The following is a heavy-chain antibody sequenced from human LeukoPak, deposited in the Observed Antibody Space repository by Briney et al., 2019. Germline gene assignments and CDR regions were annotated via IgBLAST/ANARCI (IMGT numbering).Heavy chain of an antibody. Sequence: SETLSLTCTVSGGSISSYYWSWFRQPPGKGLEWIGYIYYSGSTNYNPSLKSRVTISVDTSKNQFSLKLSSVTAADTAVYYCARDGYSYGFGYWGQGTLVTVSS. CDR3: ARDGYSYGFGY. V-gene: IGHV4-59*01. CDR1: GGSISSYY. CDR2: IYYSGST. D-gene: IGHD5-18*01. J-gene: IGHJ4*02.